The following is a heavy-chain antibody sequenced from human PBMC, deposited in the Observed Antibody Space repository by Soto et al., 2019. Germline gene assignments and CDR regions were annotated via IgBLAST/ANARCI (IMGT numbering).Heavy chain of an antibody. CDR3: ARHLWRRYSVVAASYAFDI. V-gene: IGHV4-39*01. CDR1: GGSISSSSYY. CDR2: IYYSGST. Sequence: LSLTCTVSGGSISSSSYYWGWIRQPPGKGLEWIGSIYYSGSTYYNPSLKSRVTISVDTSKNQFSLKLSSVTAADTAVYYCARHLWRRYSVVAASYAFDIWGQGTMVTVSS. J-gene: IGHJ3*02. D-gene: IGHD2-15*01.